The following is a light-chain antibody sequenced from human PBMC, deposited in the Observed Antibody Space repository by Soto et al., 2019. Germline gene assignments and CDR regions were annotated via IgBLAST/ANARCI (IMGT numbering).Light chain of an antibody. CDR1: SSDVGGYNY. CDR2: EVS. V-gene: IGLV2-14*01. Sequence: QSALTQPASVSGSPGQSITISCTGTSSDVGGYNYVSWYQQHPGKAPTLMSYEVSNRPSGVSNRFSGSKSGNTASLTISGLQTEDEADYYCSSYTSSSIDYVFGTGTKVTVL. CDR3: SSYTSSSIDYV. J-gene: IGLJ1*01.